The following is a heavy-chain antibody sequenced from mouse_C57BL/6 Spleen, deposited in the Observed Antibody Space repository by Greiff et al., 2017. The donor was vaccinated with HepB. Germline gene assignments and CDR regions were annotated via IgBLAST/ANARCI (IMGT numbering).Heavy chain of an antibody. Sequence: QVQLQQSGAELVRPGASVKLSCKASGYTFTDYYINWVKQRPGQGLEWIARIYPGSGNTYYNEKFKGKATLTAEKSSSTAYMQLSSLTSEDSAVYFCARGGTTVPPWFAYWGQGTLVTVSA. D-gene: IGHD1-1*01. J-gene: IGHJ3*01. CDR3: ARGGTTVPPWFAY. CDR1: GYTFTDYY. CDR2: IYPGSGNT. V-gene: IGHV1-76*01.